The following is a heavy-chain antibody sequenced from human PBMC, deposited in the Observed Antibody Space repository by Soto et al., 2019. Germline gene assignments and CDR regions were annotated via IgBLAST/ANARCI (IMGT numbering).Heavy chain of an antibody. J-gene: IGHJ5*02. Sequence: SEILSLTCAVSGGSISSGGYSWSLIRQPPGKGLEWIGYIYHSGSTYYNPSLKSRVAISVDRSKNQFSLKLSSVTAADTAVYYCARGNYSSSTSCYESHWFDPWGQGTLVTVSS. CDR3: ARGNYSSSTSCYESHWFDP. CDR2: IYHSGST. D-gene: IGHD2-2*01. CDR1: GGSISSGGYS. V-gene: IGHV4-30-2*01.